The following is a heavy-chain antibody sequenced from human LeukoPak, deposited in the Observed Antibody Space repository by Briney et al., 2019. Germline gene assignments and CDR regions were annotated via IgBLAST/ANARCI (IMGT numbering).Heavy chain of an antibody. CDR2: ISYSGST. V-gene: IGHV4-59*01. Sequence: SETLSLTCTVSGGSISSYYWSWLRQPPGKGLEWIGYISYSGSTNYNPSLTSRGTISVDTSKNQFSLKLSSVTAADTAVYYCARDGTLGYCSSTSCYRGRYYYYMDVWGKGTTVTVSS. J-gene: IGHJ6*03. CDR1: GGSISSYY. D-gene: IGHD2-2*02. CDR3: ARDGTLGYCSSTSCYRGRYYYYMDV.